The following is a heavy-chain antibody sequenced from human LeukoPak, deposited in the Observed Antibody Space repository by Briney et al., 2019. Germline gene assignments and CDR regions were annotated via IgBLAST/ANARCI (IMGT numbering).Heavy chain of an antibody. J-gene: IGHJ4*02. CDR2: INHSGST. D-gene: IGHD3-22*01. V-gene: IGHV4-34*01. CDR1: GGSFSGYY. CDR3: ASLGYYDSSGYYYAGDY. Sequence: PSETLSLTCAVYGGSFSGYYWSWIRQPPGKGLERIGEINHSGSTNYNPSLKSRVTISVDTSKNQFSLKLSSVTAAGTAVYYCASLGYYDSSGYYYAGDYWGQGTLVTVSS.